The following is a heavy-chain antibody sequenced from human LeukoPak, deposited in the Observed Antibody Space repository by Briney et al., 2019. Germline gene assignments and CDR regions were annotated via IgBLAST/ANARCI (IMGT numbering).Heavy chain of an antibody. V-gene: IGHV4-61*01. D-gene: IGHD4-23*01. CDR2: IYYSGST. Sequence: SETLSLTCTVSGYSISSGYYWSWIRQPPGKGLEWIGYIYYSGSTNYNPSLKSRVTISVDTSKNQFSLKLNSVTAADTAVYYCARTRAYGGRPDYWGQGTLVTVSS. CDR1: GYSISSGYY. CDR3: ARTRAYGGRPDY. J-gene: IGHJ4*02.